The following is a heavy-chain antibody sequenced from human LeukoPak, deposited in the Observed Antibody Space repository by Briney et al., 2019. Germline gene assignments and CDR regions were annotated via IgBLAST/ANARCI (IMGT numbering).Heavy chain of an antibody. Sequence: GASVKVSCKASGYTFTGYYMHWVRQAPGQGLEWMGWINPNSGGTNYAQKFQGRVTMTRDTSISTAYMELSRLRSDDTAVYYCARGGYCSSTSCYFYTEHAFDIWGQGTMVTVSS. D-gene: IGHD2-2*01. CDR3: ARGGYCSSTSCYFYTEHAFDI. CDR1: GYTFTGYY. CDR2: INPNSGGT. J-gene: IGHJ3*02. V-gene: IGHV1-2*02.